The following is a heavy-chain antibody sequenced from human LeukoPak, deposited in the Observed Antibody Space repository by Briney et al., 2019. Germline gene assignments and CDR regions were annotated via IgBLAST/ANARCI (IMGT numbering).Heavy chain of an antibody. CDR3: LRWFDY. Sequence: PGGSLRLSCAASGFIFSSYGMHWVRQAPGKGLEWVSVIYSGGSTYYADSVKGRFTISRDNSKNTLYLQMNSLRAEDTAVYYCLRWFDYWGQGTLVTVSS. D-gene: IGHD4-23*01. V-gene: IGHV3-53*01. J-gene: IGHJ4*02. CDR2: IYSGGST. CDR1: GFIFSSYG.